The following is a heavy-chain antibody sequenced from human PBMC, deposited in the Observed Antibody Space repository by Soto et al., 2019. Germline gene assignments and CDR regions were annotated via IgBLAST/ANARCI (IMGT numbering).Heavy chain of an antibody. Sequence: GGSLRLSCAASGFTFDDYAMHWVRQAPGKGLEWVSGISWNSGSIGYADSVKGRFTISRDNAKNSLYLQMNSLRAEDTALYYCAKVSFFEAAAGWGYYMDVWGKGTTVTVSS. CDR3: AKVSFFEAAAGWGYYMDV. CDR1: GFTFDDYA. D-gene: IGHD6-13*01. J-gene: IGHJ6*03. V-gene: IGHV3-9*01. CDR2: ISWNSGSI.